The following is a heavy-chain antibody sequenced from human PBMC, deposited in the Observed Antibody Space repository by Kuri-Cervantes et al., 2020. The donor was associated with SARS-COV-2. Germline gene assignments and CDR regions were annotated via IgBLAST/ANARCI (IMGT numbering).Heavy chain of an antibody. J-gene: IGHJ6*02. V-gene: IGHV4-39*07. Sequence: GSLRLSCTVSGGSISSSSYYWGWIRQPPGKGLEWIGSIYYSGTTNYNPSLKSRVTISVDTSKNQFSLKLSSVTAADTAVYYCARGGCLEYYDLCPYYSYGMDVWGQGTTVTVSS. D-gene: IGHD3-3*01. CDR2: IYYSGTT. CDR3: ARGGCLEYYDLCPYYSYGMDV. CDR1: GGSISSSSYY.